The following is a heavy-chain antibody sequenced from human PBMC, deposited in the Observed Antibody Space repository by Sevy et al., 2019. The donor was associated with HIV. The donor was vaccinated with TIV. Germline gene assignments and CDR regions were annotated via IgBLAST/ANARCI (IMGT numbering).Heavy chain of an antibody. J-gene: IGHJ6*02. Sequence: ASVKVSCKASGGTFSSYAIGWVRQAPGQGLEWMGRIIPILGIANYAQKFQGRVTITADKSTSTAYMELSSLRSEDTAVYYCAGYCSSTSCYDYYYGMDVWGQGTTVTVSS. CDR3: AGYCSSTSCYDYYYGMDV. CDR2: IIPILGIA. V-gene: IGHV1-69*04. CDR1: GGTFSSYA. D-gene: IGHD2-2*01.